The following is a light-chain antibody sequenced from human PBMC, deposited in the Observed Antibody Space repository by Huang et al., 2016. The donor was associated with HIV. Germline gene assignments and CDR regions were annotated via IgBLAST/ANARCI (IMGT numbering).Light chain of an antibody. CDR1: QSVSSN. V-gene: IGKV3-15*01. CDR3: QQYNNWAPYT. J-gene: IGKJ2*01. Sequence: EIVMTQSPATLSVSPGERATLSCRASQSVSSNLAWYQQKPGQAPRLLSCGASTRATGIPARFSGSGSGTEFTLTISSLQSEDFAVYYCQQYNNWAPYTFGQGTKLEIK. CDR2: GAS.